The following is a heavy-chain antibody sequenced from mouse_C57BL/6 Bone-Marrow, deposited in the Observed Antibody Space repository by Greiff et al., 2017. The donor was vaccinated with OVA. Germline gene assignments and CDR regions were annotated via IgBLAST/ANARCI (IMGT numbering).Heavy chain of an antibody. V-gene: IGHV5-4*03. CDR1: GFTFSSYA. CDR2: ISDGGSYT. Sequence: EVKLVESGGGLVKPGGSLKLSCAASGFTFSSYAMSWVRQTPEKRLEWVATISDGGSYTYYPDNVKGRFTISRDHAKNNLYLQMSHLKSEDTAMYYCARGDDYDGGAWFAYWGQGTLVTVSA. D-gene: IGHD2-4*01. CDR3: ARGDDYDGGAWFAY. J-gene: IGHJ3*01.